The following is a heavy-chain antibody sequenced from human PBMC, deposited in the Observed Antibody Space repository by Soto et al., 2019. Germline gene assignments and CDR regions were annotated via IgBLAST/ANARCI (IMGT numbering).Heavy chain of an antibody. CDR3: ARYSSSSGEGWFDP. CDR1: GDSISSRNYY. V-gene: IGHV4-39*01. D-gene: IGHD6-6*01. CDR2: IYHSGST. Sequence: PSETLSLTCTVSGDSISSRNYYWGWIRQPPGKELEWIGDIYHSGSTYYNPSLKSRVAMSVDTSKNQFSLKLSSVTAADTAVYYCARYSSSSGEGWFDPWGQGTLVTVSS. J-gene: IGHJ5*02.